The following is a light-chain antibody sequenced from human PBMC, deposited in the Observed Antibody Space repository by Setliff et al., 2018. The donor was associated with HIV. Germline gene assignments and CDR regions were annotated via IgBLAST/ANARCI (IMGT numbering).Light chain of an antibody. V-gene: IGLV1-44*01. CDR2: STN. CDR3: AAWHDSLTGYV. J-gene: IGLJ1*01. CDR1: SSNIRTNT. Sequence: VLTQPPSASGTPGQRVTISCSGSSSNIRTNTVHWYQHLPGTAPKLLIYSTNKRPSGVPDRFSGSKSGTSASPAISGLQSEDESDYYCAAWHDSLTGYVFGTGTKVTVL.